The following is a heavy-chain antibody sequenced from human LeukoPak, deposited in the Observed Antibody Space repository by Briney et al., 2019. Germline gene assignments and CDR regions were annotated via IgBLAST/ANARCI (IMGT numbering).Heavy chain of an antibody. D-gene: IGHD2/OR15-2a*01. J-gene: IGHJ6*03. V-gene: IGHV1-3*01. CDR3: ARAPEESYYYYMDV. CDR2: INAGNGNT. Sequence: ASVKVSCKASGYTFTSYAMHWVRQAPGQRLEWMGWINAGNGNTQYSQKFQGRVTITRDTSASTAYMELSSLRSEDTAVYYCARAPEESYYYYMDVWGKGTTVTVSS. CDR1: GYTFTSYA.